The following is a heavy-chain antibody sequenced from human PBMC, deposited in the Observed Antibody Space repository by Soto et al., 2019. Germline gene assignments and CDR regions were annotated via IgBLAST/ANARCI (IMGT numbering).Heavy chain of an antibody. Sequence: AGGSLRLSCAASGIIFSYYGMHWVRQAPGKGLEWVAVISYDGSNKYYADSVKGRFTISRDNSKNTLYLQMNSLRIEDTAVYYCAKDPVRVAVAGTTGFYYYGMDVWGQGTTVTVSS. CDR3: AKDPVRVAVAGTTGFYYYGMDV. CDR1: GIIFSYYG. CDR2: ISYDGSNK. J-gene: IGHJ6*02. V-gene: IGHV3-30*18. D-gene: IGHD6-19*01.